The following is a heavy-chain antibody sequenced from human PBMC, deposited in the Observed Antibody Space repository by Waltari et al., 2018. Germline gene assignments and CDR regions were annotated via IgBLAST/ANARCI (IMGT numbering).Heavy chain of an antibody. Sequence: EVQLVESGGGLVQPGGSLRLSCAASGFTFSSYWMSWVRQAPGKGLEWVANIKQDGSEKNYVDSVKGRFTISRDNAKNSLYLQMNSLRAEDTAVYYCARGHRYCSGGSCFGGGDFDYWGQGTLVTVSS. J-gene: IGHJ4*02. CDR3: ARGHRYCSGGSCFGGGDFDY. V-gene: IGHV3-7*01. CDR1: GFTFSSYW. D-gene: IGHD2-15*01. CDR2: IKQDGSEK.